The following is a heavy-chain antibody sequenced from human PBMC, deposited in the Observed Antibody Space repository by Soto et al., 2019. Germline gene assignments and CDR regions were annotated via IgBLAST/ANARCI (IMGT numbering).Heavy chain of an antibody. CDR2: IYSGGST. CDR3: SSEGIRPPPSF. CDR1: GFTVSSNY. J-gene: IGHJ4*02. D-gene: IGHD4-17*01. Sequence: EVQLVESGGGLVQPGGSLRLSCAASGFTVSSNYMSWVRQAPGKGLEWVSVIYSGGSTYYAVSVQGSFTISRDNSKDTRYLQMTSLRAEDTAVYYVSSEGIRPPPSFWGEGTLVTVS. V-gene: IGHV3-66*01.